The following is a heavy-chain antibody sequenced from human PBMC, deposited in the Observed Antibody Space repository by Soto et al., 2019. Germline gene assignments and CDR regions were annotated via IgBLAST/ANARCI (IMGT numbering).Heavy chain of an antibody. D-gene: IGHD6-19*01. CDR1: GFTFSEYG. CDR3: ARVAGGNGWSGGAFDI. V-gene: IGHV3-33*01. J-gene: IGHJ3*02. CDR2: IWFDGSNE. Sequence: PGGSLRLSCTPSGFTFSEYGIHWVRQAPGKGLEWVAVIWFDGSNEYYADSVKGRFTISRDNSKSTLSLQMNALRAEDTAVYYWARVAGGNGWSGGAFDIWGQGKLFTVS.